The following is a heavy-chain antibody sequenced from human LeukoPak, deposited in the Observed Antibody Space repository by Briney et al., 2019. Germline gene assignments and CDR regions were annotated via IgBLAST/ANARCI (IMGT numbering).Heavy chain of an antibody. CDR1: GGSISSYY. J-gene: IGHJ6*03. CDR3: ARAPGYYYMDV. V-gene: IGHV4-59*01. CDR2: IYYSGST. Sequence: SETLSLTCTVSGGSISSYYWSWIRQPPGKGLEWIGYIYYSGSTNYNPSLKSRVTISVDTSKNQFSLKLSSVTAADTAVYYCARAPGYYYMDVWGKGTTVTVSS.